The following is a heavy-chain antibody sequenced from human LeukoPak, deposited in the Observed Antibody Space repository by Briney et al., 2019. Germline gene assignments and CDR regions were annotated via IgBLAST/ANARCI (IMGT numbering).Heavy chain of an antibody. J-gene: IGHJ3*01. Sequence: GGSLRLSCAASGFTFSSYAMSWVRQAPGKGLEWVSAISGSDGSTYYADSVKGRFTISRDNAKNTLFLQMNSLRAEDTAVYYCAVLGRTFDVWGQGTMVTVSS. CDR1: GFTFSSYA. D-gene: IGHD7-27*01. V-gene: IGHV3-23*01. CDR2: ISGSDGST. CDR3: AVLGRTFDV.